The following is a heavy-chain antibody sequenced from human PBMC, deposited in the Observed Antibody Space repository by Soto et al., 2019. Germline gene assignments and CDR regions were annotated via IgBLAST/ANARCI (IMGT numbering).Heavy chain of an antibody. V-gene: IGHV4-59*01. CDR3: ARSRDYYDSSDNWFDP. CDR1: GGTISSYY. Sequence: PSETLSLTCTVSGGTISSYYWSWIRQPPGKGLEWIGYIYYSGSTNYNPSLKSRVTISVDTSKNQFSLKLSSVTAADTAVYYCARSRDYYDSSDNWFDPWGQGTLVTVSS. CDR2: IYYSGST. D-gene: IGHD3-22*01. J-gene: IGHJ5*02.